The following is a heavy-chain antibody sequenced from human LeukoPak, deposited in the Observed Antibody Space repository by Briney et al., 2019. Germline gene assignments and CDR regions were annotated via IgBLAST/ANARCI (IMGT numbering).Heavy chain of an antibody. D-gene: IGHD3-22*01. CDR1: GGTFSSYA. CDR3: ARHTPTYYYDSSGSSLGP. V-gene: IGHV1-69*13. CDR2: IIPTFGTA. J-gene: IGHJ5*02. Sequence: ASEKVSCKASGGTFSSYAISWVRQAPGQGLEWMGGIIPTFGTANYAQKFQGRVTITADESTSTAYMELSSLRSEDTAVYYCARHTPTYYYDSSGSSLGPWGQGTLVTVSS.